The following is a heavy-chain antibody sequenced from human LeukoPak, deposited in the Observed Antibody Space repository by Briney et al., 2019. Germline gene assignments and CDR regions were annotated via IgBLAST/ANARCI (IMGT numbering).Heavy chain of an antibody. CDR2: ISGSGGST. V-gene: IGHV3-23*01. Sequence: GGSLRLSCAASGFTFSSYAMSWVRQAPGKGLEWVSAISGSGGSTYYADSVKGRFPISRDNSKNTLYLQMNSLRAEDPAVYYCAKAYLLLWFLDVFDIWGRGTMVTVSS. CDR3: AKAYLLLWFLDVFDI. D-gene: IGHD3-10*01. J-gene: IGHJ3*02. CDR1: GFTFSSYA.